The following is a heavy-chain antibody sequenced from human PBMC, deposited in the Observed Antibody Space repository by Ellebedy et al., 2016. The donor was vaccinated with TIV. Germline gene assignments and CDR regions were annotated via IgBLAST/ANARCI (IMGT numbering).Heavy chain of an antibody. V-gene: IGHV4-39*07. D-gene: IGHD2-15*01. CDR2: IYYIGST. CDR1: GGSISRSSYY. J-gene: IGHJ6*02. Sequence: LRLSXTVSGGSISRSSYYWGWIRQPPGKGLAWIASIYYIGSTYYNPSLKSRVNISVDTSKNQFSLKLSTVTAADTAVYYCARDRSGGGGSGHYYYGMDVWGQGTTVTVSS. CDR3: ARDRSGGGGSGHYYYGMDV.